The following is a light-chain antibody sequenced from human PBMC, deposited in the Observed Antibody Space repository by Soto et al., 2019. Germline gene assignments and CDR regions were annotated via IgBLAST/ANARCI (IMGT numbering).Light chain of an antibody. J-gene: IGKJ1*01. CDR2: GAS. Sequence: LSQGKSADLSGRASQSVSSYLAWYQQKPGQAPRLLIYGASTRVTGIPDRFRGSGSGTDFTLTTRSLGPEAFAVYWCQQYGSSLAFGQGTKVDIK. CDR1: QSVSSY. CDR3: QQYGSSLA. V-gene: IGKV3-20*01.